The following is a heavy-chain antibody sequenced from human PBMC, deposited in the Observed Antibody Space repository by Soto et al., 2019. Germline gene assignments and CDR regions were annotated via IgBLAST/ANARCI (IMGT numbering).Heavy chain of an antibody. J-gene: IGHJ4*02. CDR3: ARESESGGWYVAYFDC. CDR2: INHSGGT. D-gene: IGHD6-19*01. CDR1: GGSFSGYY. V-gene: IGHV4-34*01. Sequence: SETLSLTCAVYGGSFSGYYWSWIRQPPGKGLEWIGEINHSGGTNYNPSLKSRVTISVDTSKNQFSLELRSVTAADTAVYYCARESESGGWYVAYFDCWGQATQVTVSS.